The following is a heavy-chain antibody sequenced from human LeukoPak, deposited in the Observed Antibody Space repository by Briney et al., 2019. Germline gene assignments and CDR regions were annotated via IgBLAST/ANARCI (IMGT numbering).Heavy chain of an antibody. CDR3: ARGGKATVVTM. CDR1: AAFINSYY. CDR2: IYSSGGI. V-gene: IGHV4-4*07. D-gene: IGHD4-23*01. J-gene: IGHJ4*02. Sequence: SATLSLICTVSAAFINSYYWSWLRQPGGKGLEWIGLIYSSGGINYNRSLKSRVSMSVDTSKNQFSLKLTSVTAADTAVYYCARGGKATVVTMWGQGILVTVSS.